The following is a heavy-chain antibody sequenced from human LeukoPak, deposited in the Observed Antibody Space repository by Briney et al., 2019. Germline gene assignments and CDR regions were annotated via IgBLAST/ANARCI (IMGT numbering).Heavy chain of an antibody. Sequence: GGSLRLSCAASGFSFSSYAMTWARQAPVKGLEWVSAISGDGTRTYYANSVKGRFTISRDNSKNTLYLEMSSLRVEDTAIYYCAKWPEGAMDYFDYWGQGTLVTVSS. CDR2: ISGDGTRT. CDR1: GFSFSSYA. V-gene: IGHV3-23*01. J-gene: IGHJ4*02. CDR3: AKWPEGAMDYFDY. D-gene: IGHD3-16*01.